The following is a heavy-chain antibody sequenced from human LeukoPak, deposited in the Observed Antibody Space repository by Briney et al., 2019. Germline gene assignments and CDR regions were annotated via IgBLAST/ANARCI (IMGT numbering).Heavy chain of an antibody. J-gene: IGHJ4*02. V-gene: IGHV1-8*01. CDR1: GYTFTNYD. Sequence: ASVKVSCKASGYTFTNYDINWVRQATGQGLEWMGWMNPNSGNTGYAQKFQGRVTMTRNTSISTAYMELSSLRSEDTAVYYCARLNRYSSGWYTYWGQGTLVTVSS. D-gene: IGHD6-19*01. CDR2: MNPNSGNT. CDR3: ARLNRYSSGWYTY.